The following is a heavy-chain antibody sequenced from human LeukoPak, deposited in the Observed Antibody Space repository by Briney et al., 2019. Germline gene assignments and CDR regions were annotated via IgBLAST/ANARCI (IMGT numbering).Heavy chain of an antibody. CDR1: GFTFSSYG. CDR3: ATQSTFIAARPKSDY. CDR2: IRYDGSNK. V-gene: IGHV3-30*02. Sequence: GGSLRLSCAASGFTFSSYGMHWVRQAPGKGLEWVAFIRYDGSNKYYADSVKGRFTISRDNSKNTLYLQMNSLRAEDTAVYYCATQSTFIAARPKSDYWGQGTLVTVSS. J-gene: IGHJ4*02. D-gene: IGHD6-6*01.